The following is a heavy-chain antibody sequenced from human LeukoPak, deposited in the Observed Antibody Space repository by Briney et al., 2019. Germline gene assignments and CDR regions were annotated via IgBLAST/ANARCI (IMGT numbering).Heavy chain of an antibody. V-gene: IGHV1-46*01. D-gene: IGHD2-8*01. CDR2: INPSGGST. CDR3: AGTNGSHDAFDI. CDR1: GYTFTSYY. Sequence: GASVKVSCKASGYTFTSYYMHWVRQAPGQGLEWMGIINPSGGSTSYAQKFQGRVTMTRDTSTSTVYMELSSLRSEDTAVYYCAGTNGSHDAFDIWGQGTMVTVSS. J-gene: IGHJ3*02.